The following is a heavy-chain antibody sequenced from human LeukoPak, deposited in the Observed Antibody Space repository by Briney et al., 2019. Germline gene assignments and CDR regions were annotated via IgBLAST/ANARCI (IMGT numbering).Heavy chain of an antibody. Sequence: GGSLRLPCAASGFTFDDYAMHWVRQAPGKGLEWVSGISWNSGSIGYADSVKGRFTISRDNAKNSLYLQMNSLRAEVTALYYCAKDIRSSGWLGYFDYWGQGTLVTVSS. D-gene: IGHD6-19*01. V-gene: IGHV3-9*01. J-gene: IGHJ4*02. CDR3: AKDIRSSGWLGYFDY. CDR1: GFTFDDYA. CDR2: ISWNSGSI.